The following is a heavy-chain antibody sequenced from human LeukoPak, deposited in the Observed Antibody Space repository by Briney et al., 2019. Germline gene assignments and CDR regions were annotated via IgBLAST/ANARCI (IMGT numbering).Heavy chain of an antibody. V-gene: IGHV1-2*02. CDR2: INPNSGGT. CDR3: ASSPPAMDFDS. J-gene: IGHJ4*02. D-gene: IGHD5-18*01. CDR1: GYTFTGYY. Sequence: VASVKVSCKASGYTFTGYYMHWVRQAPGQGLEWMGWINPNSGGTNYAQKFQGRVTMTRNTSISTAYMELSSLRSEDTAVYYCASSPPAMDFDSWGQGPLVTVSS.